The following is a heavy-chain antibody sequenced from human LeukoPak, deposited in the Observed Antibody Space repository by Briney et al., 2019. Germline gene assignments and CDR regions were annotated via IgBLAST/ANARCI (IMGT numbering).Heavy chain of an antibody. Sequence: GGSLRLSCAASGFTFSSYGMHWVRQAPGKGLEWVAFIRYDGSNKFYADSVKGRFTISRDNSKNTLYLQMNSLRAEDTAVYYCAKDRYSSSSLGIGYFDYWGQGTLVTVSS. CDR1: GFTFSSYG. V-gene: IGHV3-30*02. J-gene: IGHJ4*02. D-gene: IGHD6-13*01. CDR2: IRYDGSNK. CDR3: AKDRYSSSSLGIGYFDY.